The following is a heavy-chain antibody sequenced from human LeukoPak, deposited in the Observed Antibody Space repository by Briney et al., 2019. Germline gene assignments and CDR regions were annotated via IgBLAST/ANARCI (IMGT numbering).Heavy chain of an antibody. V-gene: IGHV3-7*01. CDR1: GFTFSSYW. D-gene: IGHD7-27*01. CDR2: IKQDGSEK. CDR3: ARDLKDWGSYRGDGY. Sequence: PGGSLRLSCAASGFTFSSYWMSWVRQAPGKGLEWVANIKQDGSEKYYVDSVKGRFTISRDNAKNSLYLQMNSLRAEDTAVYYCARDLKDWGSYRGDGYWGQGTLVTVSS. J-gene: IGHJ4*02.